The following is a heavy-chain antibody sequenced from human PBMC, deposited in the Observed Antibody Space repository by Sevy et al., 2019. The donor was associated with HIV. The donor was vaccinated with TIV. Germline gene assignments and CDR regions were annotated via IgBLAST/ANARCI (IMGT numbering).Heavy chain of an antibody. CDR3: ARERYYDSSAYKIQAKGYFDY. V-gene: IGHV3-21*01. CDR2: ISSSSSYI. D-gene: IGHD3-22*01. Sequence: GGSLRLSCAASGFTFSSYSMNWVRQAPGKGLEWVSSISSSSSYIYYADSVKGRFTISRDNAKNSLYLQMNSLRAEDTAVYYCARERYYDSSAYKIQAKGYFDYWGQGTLVTVSS. J-gene: IGHJ4*02. CDR1: GFTFSSYS.